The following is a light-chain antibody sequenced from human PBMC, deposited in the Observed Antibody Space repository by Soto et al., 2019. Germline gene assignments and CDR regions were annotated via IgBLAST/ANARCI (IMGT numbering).Light chain of an antibody. CDR3: QQYNNWPPIT. J-gene: IGKJ5*01. Sequence: EILMTQSPATLSLSPGERATLSCRASQSVSSKVAWYQQRRGQAPRLLIYGASSRATGIPARFSGSGSGTEFTLTISSLQSEDFAVYYGQQYNNWPPITVGQGTRLEIK. CDR2: GAS. CDR1: QSVSSK. V-gene: IGKV3-15*01.